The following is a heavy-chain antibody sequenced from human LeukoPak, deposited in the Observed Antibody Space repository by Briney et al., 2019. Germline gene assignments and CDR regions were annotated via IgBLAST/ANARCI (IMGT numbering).Heavy chain of an antibody. D-gene: IGHD3-9*01. J-gene: IGHJ4*02. CDR1: GYTLTELS. Sequence: ASVKVSCKVSGYTLTELSMHWVRQAPGKGLEWMGGFDPEDGETIYAQKFQGRVTMTEDTSTDTAYMELSSLRSEDTAVYYCATVSDILTGYYRKGGYFDYWGQGTLVTVSS. CDR2: FDPEDGET. CDR3: ATVSDILTGYYRKGGYFDY. V-gene: IGHV1-24*01.